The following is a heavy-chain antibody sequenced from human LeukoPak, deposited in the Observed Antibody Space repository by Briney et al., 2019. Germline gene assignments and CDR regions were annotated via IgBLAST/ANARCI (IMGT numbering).Heavy chain of an antibody. CDR2: ISGGGSSI. D-gene: IGHD4-23*01. CDR1: GFTFSDYY. CDR3: ARVGHRWQGDY. Sequence: GGSLRLSCAASGFTFSDYYMSWIRQAPGKGLECVSYISGGGSSIDYADPVKGRFTISRDNAKNSLYLQMSSLRAEDTAVYYCARVGHRWQGDYWGQGTLVTVSS. V-gene: IGHV3-11*01. J-gene: IGHJ4*02.